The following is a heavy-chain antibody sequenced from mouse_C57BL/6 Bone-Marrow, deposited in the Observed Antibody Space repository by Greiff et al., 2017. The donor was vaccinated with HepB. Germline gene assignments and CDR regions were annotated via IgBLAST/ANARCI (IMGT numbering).Heavy chain of an antibody. J-gene: IGHJ2*01. CDR1: GYTFTDYY. CDR2: ITPNNGGT. CDR3: ARRRHDYDEEFDY. Sequence: EVQLQQSGPELVKPGASVKISCKASGYTFTDYYMNWVKQSHGKSLEWIGDITPNNGGTSYNQKVKGKATLTVDKSSSTAYMELRSLTSEDSAVYYCARRRHDYDEEFDYWGQGTTLTVSS. V-gene: IGHV1-26*01. D-gene: IGHD2-4*01.